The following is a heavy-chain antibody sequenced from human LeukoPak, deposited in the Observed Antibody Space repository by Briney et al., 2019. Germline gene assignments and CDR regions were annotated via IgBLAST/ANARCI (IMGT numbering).Heavy chain of an antibody. J-gene: IGHJ4*02. CDR1: GFTFSSYS. CDR3: AREAVAVAGIDY. Sequence: GGSLRLSCAASGFTFSSYSMNWVHQAPGKGLEWVSSISSSSSYIYYADSVKGRFTISRDNAKNSLYLQMNSLRAEDTAVYYCAREAVAVAGIDYWGQGTLVTVSS. CDR2: ISSSSSYI. V-gene: IGHV3-21*01. D-gene: IGHD6-19*01.